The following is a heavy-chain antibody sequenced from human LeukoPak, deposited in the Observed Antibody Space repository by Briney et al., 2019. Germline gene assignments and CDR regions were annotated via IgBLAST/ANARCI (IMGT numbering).Heavy chain of an antibody. CDR3: ARCELFGAHYGY. V-gene: IGHV1-8*01. CDR2: MNPNSGNT. J-gene: IGHJ4*02. Sequence: ASVKVSCKASGYTFTRYDINWVRQATGQGLEWMGWMNPNSGNTGYAQKFQGRVTMTRNTSISTAYMELSSLRSEDTAVYYCARCELFGAHYGYWGQGTLVTVSS. CDR1: GYTFTRYD. D-gene: IGHD4-17*01.